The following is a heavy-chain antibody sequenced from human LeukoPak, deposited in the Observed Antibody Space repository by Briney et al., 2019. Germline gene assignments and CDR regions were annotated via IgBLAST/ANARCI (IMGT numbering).Heavy chain of an antibody. CDR2: ISNIGNHI. CDR3: ARNLAFGGVIDY. Sequence: GGSLRLSCAASGFTFSSYAMSWVRQAPGKGLEWVSSISNIGNHIDYADSLKGRVTISRDNAKNSLYLQMNSLRAEDTAVYYCARNLAFGGVIDYWGRGTLVTVSS. V-gene: IGHV3-21*01. CDR1: GFTFSSYA. J-gene: IGHJ4*02. D-gene: IGHD3-16*02.